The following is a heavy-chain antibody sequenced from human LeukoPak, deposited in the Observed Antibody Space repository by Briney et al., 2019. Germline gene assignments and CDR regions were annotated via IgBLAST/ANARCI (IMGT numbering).Heavy chain of an antibody. J-gene: IGHJ6*02. D-gene: IGHD4-17*01. CDR1: GYSFTSYW. V-gene: IGHV5-51*01. Sequence: GESLKISCKGSGYSFTSYWIGWVRQMPGKGLEWMGIIYPGDSDTRYSPSFQGQVTISADKSISTAYLQWSSLKASDTAMYYCARQNDYGDYYYYYGMDVWGQGTTVTVSS. CDR3: ARQNDYGDYYYYYGMDV. CDR2: IYPGDSDT.